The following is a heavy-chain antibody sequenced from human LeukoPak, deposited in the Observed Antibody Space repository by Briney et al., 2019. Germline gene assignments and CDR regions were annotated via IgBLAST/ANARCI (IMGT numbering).Heavy chain of an antibody. D-gene: IGHD2/OR15-2a*01. CDR1: SYSISSDYY. Sequence: SETLSLTCTVSSYSISSDYYWGWIRQPPGKGLEWIGSIFHRGTTYYNPSLKSRVTISVDTSKNQFSLKLSSVTAADTAVYYCARDNSRDAFDIWGQGTMVTVSS. CDR2: IFHRGTT. CDR3: ARDNSRDAFDI. V-gene: IGHV4-38-2*02. J-gene: IGHJ3*02.